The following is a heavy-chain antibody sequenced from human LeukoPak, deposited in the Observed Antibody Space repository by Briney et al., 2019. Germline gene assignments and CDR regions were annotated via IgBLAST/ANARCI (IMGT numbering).Heavy chain of an antibody. D-gene: IGHD6-19*01. CDR1: GFTFSSYG. V-gene: IGHV3-30*19. J-gene: IGHJ4*02. CDR3: ARDLSRIGSGWYLPGGYYFDY. Sequence: GGSLRLSCAASGFTFSSYGMHWVRQAPGKGLEWVAVISYDGSNKYYADSVKGRFTISRDNSKNTLYLQMNSLRAEDTAVYYCARDLSRIGSGWYLPGGYYFDYWGQGTLVTVSS. CDR2: ISYDGSNK.